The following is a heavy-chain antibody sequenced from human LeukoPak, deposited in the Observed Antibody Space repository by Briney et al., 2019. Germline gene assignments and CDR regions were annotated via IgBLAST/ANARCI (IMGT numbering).Heavy chain of an antibody. CDR2: IRSKANSYAT. Sequence: GGSLRLSCAASGFTFSSYWMHWVRQASGKGLEWVGRIRSKANSYATAYAASVKGRFTISRDDSKSTAYLQMNSLKTEDTAVYYCVAAGNNDYYDSSGYNLDYWGQGTLVTVSS. J-gene: IGHJ4*02. V-gene: IGHV3-73*01. CDR3: VAAGNNDYYDSSGYNLDY. CDR1: GFTFSSYW. D-gene: IGHD3-22*01.